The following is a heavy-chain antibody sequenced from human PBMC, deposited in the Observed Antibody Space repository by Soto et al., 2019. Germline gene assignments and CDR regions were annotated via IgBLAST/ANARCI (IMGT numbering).Heavy chain of an antibody. D-gene: IGHD2-15*01. J-gene: IGHJ4*02. V-gene: IGHV3-23*01. CDR3: AKDLPVLRLGGYFDY. Sequence: VGSLRLSCAASGFTFSSYAMSWVRQTPGKGLEWVSAISGSGGNTYYADSVRGRFTISRDNSKSTLYLQMNSLRAEDTAVYYCAKDLPVLRLGGYFDYWGQGTLVTVSS. CDR1: GFTFSSYA. CDR2: ISGSGGNT.